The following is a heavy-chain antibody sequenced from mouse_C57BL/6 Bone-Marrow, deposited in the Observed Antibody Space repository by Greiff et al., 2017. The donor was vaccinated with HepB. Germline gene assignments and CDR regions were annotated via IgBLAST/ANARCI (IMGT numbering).Heavy chain of an antibody. D-gene: IGHD1-1*01. CDR3: ARQEGFITTVAFDY. CDR2: ISSGGSYT. V-gene: IGHV5-6*01. Sequence: EVKLMESGGDLVKPGGSLKLSCAASGFTFSSYGMSWVRQTPDKRLEWVATISSGGSYTYYPDSVKGRFTISRDNAKNTLYLQMSSLKSEDTAMYYCARQEGFITTVAFDYWGQGTTLTVSS. CDR1: GFTFSSYG. J-gene: IGHJ2*01.